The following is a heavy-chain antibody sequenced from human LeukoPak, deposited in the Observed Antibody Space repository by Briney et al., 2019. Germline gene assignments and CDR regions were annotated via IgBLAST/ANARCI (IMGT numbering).Heavy chain of an antibody. D-gene: IGHD3-3*01. CDR3: ARVTDRFLATQFDY. V-gene: IGHV4-30-4*01. Sequence: PSETLSLTCTVSGGSLSSGDYYWGWLRQPPGKGLEWIGYIYYSGSTYYNPSLKSRVTISVDTSKNQFSLKLSSVTAADTAVYYCARVTDRFLATQFDYWGQGTLVTVSS. J-gene: IGHJ4*02. CDR1: GGSLSSGDYY. CDR2: IYYSGST.